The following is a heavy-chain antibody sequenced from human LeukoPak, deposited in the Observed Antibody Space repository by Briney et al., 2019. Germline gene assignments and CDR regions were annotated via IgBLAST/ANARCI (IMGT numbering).Heavy chain of an antibody. CDR3: ARVGDQIVGATLDAFDI. D-gene: IGHD1-26*01. J-gene: IGHJ3*02. Sequence: SKTLSLTCTVSGGSISGYHWSWIRQPAGKGLEWIGRIYTSGSTNYNPSLKSRVTMSVDTSKNQFSLKLSSVTAADTAVYYCARVGDQIVGATLDAFDIWGQGTMVTVSS. CDR1: GGSISGYH. CDR2: IYTSGST. V-gene: IGHV4-4*07.